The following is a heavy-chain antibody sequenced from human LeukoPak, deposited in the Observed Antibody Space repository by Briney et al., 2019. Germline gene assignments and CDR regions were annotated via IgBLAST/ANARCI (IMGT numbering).Heavy chain of an antibody. CDR2: IYTSGST. CDR1: GGSLSSGSYY. CDR3: ARWAYYGSGSYYNPSDY. D-gene: IGHD3-10*01. Sequence: PSQTLSLTCTVSGGSLSSGSYYWSWIRQPAGKGLEWLGLIYTSGSTNYNPSLKSRVTISVDTSKNQFSLKLSSVTAADTAVYYCARWAYYGSGSYYNPSDYWGQGTLVTVSS. J-gene: IGHJ4*02. V-gene: IGHV4-61*02.